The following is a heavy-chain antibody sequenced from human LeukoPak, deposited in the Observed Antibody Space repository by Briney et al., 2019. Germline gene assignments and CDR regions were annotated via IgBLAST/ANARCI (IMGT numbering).Heavy chain of an antibody. CDR3: AREGSSSWYDPQKYYFDY. J-gene: IGHJ4*02. Sequence: ASVKVSCKASGYTFTSYYMHWVRQAPGQGLEWMGIINPSGGSTSYAQKFQGRVTMTRDTSTSTVYMELSSLRSEDTAVYYCAREGSSSWYDPQKYYFDYWGQGTLVTVSS. D-gene: IGHD6-13*01. CDR2: INPSGGST. CDR1: GYTFTSYY. V-gene: IGHV1-46*01.